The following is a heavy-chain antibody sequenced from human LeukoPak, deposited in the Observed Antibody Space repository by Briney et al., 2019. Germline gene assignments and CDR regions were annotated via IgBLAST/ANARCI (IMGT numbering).Heavy chain of an antibody. Sequence: SVKVSCKASGYTFTSYGISWVRQAPGQGLEWMGGIIPIFGTANYAQKFQGRVTITTDESTSTAYMELSSLRSEDTAVYYCARGVRAYYYYMDVWGKGTTVTVSS. V-gene: IGHV1-69*05. J-gene: IGHJ6*03. D-gene: IGHD3-10*01. CDR3: ARGVRAYYYYMDV. CDR1: GYTFTSYG. CDR2: IIPIFGTA.